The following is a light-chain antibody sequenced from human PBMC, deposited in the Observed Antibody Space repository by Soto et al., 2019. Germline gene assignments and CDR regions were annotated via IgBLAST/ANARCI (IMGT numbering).Light chain of an antibody. CDR2: GAS. CDR3: QQYGSAFT. J-gene: IGKJ3*01. CDR1: QSISSRY. V-gene: IGKV3-20*01. Sequence: EIVLTQSPGTLSLSPGERATLSCRASQSISSRYLAWYQQKPGQAPRLLIYGASSRATGIPDRFSGSGSGTDFILTISRLEPEDFAVYYCQQYGSAFTFGPGTKVDIK.